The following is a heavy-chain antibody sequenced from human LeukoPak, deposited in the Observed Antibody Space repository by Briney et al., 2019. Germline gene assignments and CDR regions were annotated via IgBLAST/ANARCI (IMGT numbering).Heavy chain of an antibody. V-gene: IGHV1-24*01. CDR3: ATERYYDSTLQGAFDI. CDR1: GYTLTELS. Sequence: GASVKVSCKVSGYTLTELSMHWVRQAPGKGLEWMGGFDPEDGETIYAQKFQGRVTMTEDTSTDTAYMELSSLRSEDTAVYYCATERYYDSTLQGAFDIWGQGTMVTVSS. CDR2: FDPEDGET. J-gene: IGHJ3*02. D-gene: IGHD3-22*01.